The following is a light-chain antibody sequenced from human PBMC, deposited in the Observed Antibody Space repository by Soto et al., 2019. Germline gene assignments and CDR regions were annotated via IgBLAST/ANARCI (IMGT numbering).Light chain of an antibody. CDR2: EVS. CDR3: SSYTSSSTPLYV. V-gene: IGLV2-14*01. Sequence: QPVLTQPASVSGSPGQSITISCTGTSSDVGGYNYVSWYQQHPGKAPKLMIYEVSNRPSGVSHRFSGSKSGNTASLTISGLQAEDEGDYYCSSYTSSSTPLYVFGTGTKLTVL. J-gene: IGLJ1*01. CDR1: SSDVGGYNY.